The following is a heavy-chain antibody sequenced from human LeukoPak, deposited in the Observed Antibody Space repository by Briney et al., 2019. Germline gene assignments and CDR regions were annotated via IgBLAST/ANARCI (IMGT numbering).Heavy chain of an antibody. CDR3: ARVREPLDYYYGLAV. J-gene: IGHJ6*02. CDR2: VSYDGSNK. V-gene: IGHV3-30-3*01. D-gene: IGHD1-14*01. CDR1: GFTFSDYA. Sequence: QPGGSLRLSCATSGFTFSDYAMHWVRQAPGKGLQWVAIVSYDGSNKYYADSVQGRFIMSKDNSRNTLFLQMSSLRTDDTAVYYCARVREPLDYYYGLAVWGQGTSVTVSS.